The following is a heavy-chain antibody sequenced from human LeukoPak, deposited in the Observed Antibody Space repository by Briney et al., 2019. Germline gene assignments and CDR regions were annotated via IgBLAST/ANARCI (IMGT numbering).Heavy chain of an antibody. D-gene: IGHD6-19*01. CDR1: GFTFSSYG. Sequence: GGSLRLSCAASGFTFSSYGMHWVRQAPGKGLEWVAVIWYDGSNKYYADSVKGRFTISRDNSKNTLYLQMNSLRAEDTAVYYCASLHSSGWYDDAFDIWSQGTMVTVSS. J-gene: IGHJ3*02. V-gene: IGHV3-33*01. CDR2: IWYDGSNK. CDR3: ASLHSSGWYDDAFDI.